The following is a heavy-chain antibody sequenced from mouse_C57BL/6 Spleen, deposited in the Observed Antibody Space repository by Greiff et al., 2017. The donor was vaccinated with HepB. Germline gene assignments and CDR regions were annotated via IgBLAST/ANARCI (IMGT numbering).Heavy chain of an antibody. CDR2: IDPETGGT. D-gene: IGHD2-2*01. Sequence: QVQLQQSGAELVRPGASVTLSCKASGYTFTDYEMHWVKQTPVHGLEWIGAIDPETGGTAYNQKFKGKAILTADKSSSTAYMELRSLTSEDSAVYYSTRAVTTVLFYYFDYWGQGTTLTVSS. CDR1: GYTFTDYE. CDR3: TRAVTTVLFYYFDY. J-gene: IGHJ2*01. V-gene: IGHV1-15*01.